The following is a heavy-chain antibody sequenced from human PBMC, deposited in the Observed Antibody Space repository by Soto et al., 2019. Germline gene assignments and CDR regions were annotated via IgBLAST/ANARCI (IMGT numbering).Heavy chain of an antibody. J-gene: IGHJ4*02. D-gene: IGHD6-13*01. CDR3: ARVPYSSSWPVVFYFDY. Sequence: QVQLQESGPGLVKPSQTLSLTCTVSGGSISSGGYYWSWIRQHPGKGLEWLGYIYYSGSTYYNPSLKSRVTISVDTSKNQFSLKLSSVTAADTAVYYCARVPYSSSWPVVFYFDYWGQGTLVTVSS. V-gene: IGHV4-31*03. CDR1: GGSISSGGYY. CDR2: IYYSGST.